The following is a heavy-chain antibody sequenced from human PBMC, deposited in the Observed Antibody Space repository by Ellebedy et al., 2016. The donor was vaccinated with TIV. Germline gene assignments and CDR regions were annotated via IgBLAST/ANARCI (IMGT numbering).Heavy chain of an antibody. Sequence: PGGSLRLSCAASGVTFSNAWMNWVRQAPGKGLEWVGRIKSKTDGGTTDYAAPVKGRFTISRDDSKNTLYLQMNSLKTEDTAVYYCTTSGDSGSYLGAFDIWGQGTMVTVSS. J-gene: IGHJ3*02. CDR2: IKSKTDGGTT. D-gene: IGHD1-26*01. CDR3: TTSGDSGSYLGAFDI. CDR1: GVTFSNAW. V-gene: IGHV3-15*07.